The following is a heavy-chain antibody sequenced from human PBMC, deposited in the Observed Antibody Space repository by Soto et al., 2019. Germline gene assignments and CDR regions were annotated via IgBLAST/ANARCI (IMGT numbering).Heavy chain of an antibody. CDR3: AGSIVVVPYFDY. J-gene: IGHJ4*02. CDR1: GFTFSSYS. V-gene: IGHV3-21*01. D-gene: IGHD2-2*01. Sequence: GGSLRLSCAASGFTFSSYSMNWVRQAPGKGLEWVSSISSSSSYIYYADSVKGRFTISRDNAKNSLYLQMNSLRAEDTAVYYCAGSIVVVPYFDYWGQGTLVTVSS. CDR2: ISSSSSYI.